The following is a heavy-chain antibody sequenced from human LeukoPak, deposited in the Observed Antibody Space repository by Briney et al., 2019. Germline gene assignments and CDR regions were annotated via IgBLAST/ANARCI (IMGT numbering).Heavy chain of an antibody. CDR2: INPNSGGT. Sequence: GASVKVSCKASGYTFTGYYMHWVRQAPGQGLEWMGWINPNSGGTNYAQKFQGRVTMTRDTSISTAYMELSRLRSGDTAVYYCARVVGCSSTSCYAGFDYYYYYMDVWGKGTTVTISS. D-gene: IGHD2-2*01. J-gene: IGHJ6*03. CDR1: GYTFTGYY. CDR3: ARVVGCSSTSCYAGFDYYYYYMDV. V-gene: IGHV1-2*02.